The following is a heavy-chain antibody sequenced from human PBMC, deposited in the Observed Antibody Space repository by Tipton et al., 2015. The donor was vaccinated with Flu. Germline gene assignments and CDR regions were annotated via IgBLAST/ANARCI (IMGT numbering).Heavy chain of an antibody. CDR2: IRSKTFGGTI. Sequence: SLRLSCTTSGIRFGDYAVSWFRQAPGKGLEWLGFIRSKTFGGTIEYAASVRGRFTVSRDDSKSIGYLEMSSLKTEDTALYYCHVYQSLYCGQGTRVTVSS. CDR1: GIRFGDYA. J-gene: IGHJ4*02. V-gene: IGHV3-49*03. D-gene: IGHD2-2*01. CDR3: HVYQSLY.